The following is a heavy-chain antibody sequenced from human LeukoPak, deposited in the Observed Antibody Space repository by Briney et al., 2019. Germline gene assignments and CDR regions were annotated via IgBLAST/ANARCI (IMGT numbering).Heavy chain of an antibody. Sequence: GGSLRLSCAASGSTFSSYGMHWVRQAPGKGLEWVAVISYDGSNKYYADSVKGRFTISRDNSKNTLYLQMNSLRAEDTAVYYCSHYGSVLTDYWGQGTLVTVSS. CDR1: GSTFSSYG. V-gene: IGHV3-30*03. D-gene: IGHD3-10*01. CDR2: ISYDGSNK. CDR3: SHYGSVLTDY. J-gene: IGHJ4*02.